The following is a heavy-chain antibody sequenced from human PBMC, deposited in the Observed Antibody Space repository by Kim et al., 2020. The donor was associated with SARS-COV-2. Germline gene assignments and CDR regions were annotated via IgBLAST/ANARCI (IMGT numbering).Heavy chain of an antibody. Sequence: GGSLRLSCAASGFTFSSYGMHWVRQAPGKGLEWVAVIWYDGSNKYYADSVKGRFTISRDNSKNTLYLQMNSLRAEDTAVYYCARDGSSSGNYYGMYVWGQGTTVTVSS. CDR2: IWYDGSNK. V-gene: IGHV3-33*01. CDR1: GFTFSSYG. J-gene: IGHJ6*02. CDR3: ARDGSSSGNYYGMYV. D-gene: IGHD6-13*01.